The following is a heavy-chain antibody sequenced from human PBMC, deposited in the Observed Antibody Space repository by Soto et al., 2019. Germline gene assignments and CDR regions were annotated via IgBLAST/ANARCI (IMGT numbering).Heavy chain of an antibody. J-gene: IGHJ4*02. Sequence: SETLSLTCIVSSGSMRSHFWSWIRQPPGRGLEWIGYTYHRGSTNYSPSLKSRVAISLDTSENQFSLKVSSVTAADTAVYYCARIGGYHGPLDYWGQGTPVTVSS. CDR1: SGSMRSHF. D-gene: IGHD3-16*02. CDR3: ARIGGYHGPLDY. V-gene: IGHV4-59*11. CDR2: TYHRGST.